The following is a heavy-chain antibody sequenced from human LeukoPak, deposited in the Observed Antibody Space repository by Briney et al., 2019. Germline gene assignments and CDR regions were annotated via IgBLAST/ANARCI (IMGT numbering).Heavy chain of an antibody. D-gene: IGHD2-21*01. J-gene: IGHJ6*02. CDR2: IIPILGIA. CDR1: GGTFSSYA. V-gene: IGHV1-69*04. CDR3: ARDPGWGSHGMDV. Sequence: SVKVSCKASGGTFSSYAISWVRQAPGQGLEWMGRIIPILGIANYAQKFQGRVTITADKSTSTAYMELSSLRSEDTVVYYCARDPGWGSHGMDVWGQGTTVTVSS.